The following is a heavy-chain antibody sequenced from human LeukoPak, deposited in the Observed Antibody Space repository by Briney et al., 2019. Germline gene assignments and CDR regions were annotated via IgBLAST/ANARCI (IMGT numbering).Heavy chain of an antibody. D-gene: IGHD1-26*01. J-gene: IGHJ4*02. CDR3: ARDSGGSYYPRPPFDY. CDR1: GYSISSGYY. Sequence: SETLSLTCTVSGYSISSGYYWGWIRQPPGKGLEWIGSIYHSGSTYYNPSLKSRVTISVDTSKNQFSLKLSSVTAADTAVYYCARDSGGSYYPRPPFDYWGQGTLVTVSS. V-gene: IGHV4-38-2*02. CDR2: IYHSGST.